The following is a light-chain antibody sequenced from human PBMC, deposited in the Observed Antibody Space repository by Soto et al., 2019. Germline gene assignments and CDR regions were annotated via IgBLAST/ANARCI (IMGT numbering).Light chain of an antibody. Sequence: DIQMTQSPYTLSGSVVDSVIITCRASQTISSWLAWYQQKPGKAPKLLIYQASTLKSGVPSRFSGSGSGTEFTLTISSLQPDDFATYYCQQYNSYSQTFGQGTKVDI. V-gene: IGKV1-5*03. CDR1: QTISSW. CDR2: QAS. J-gene: IGKJ1*01. CDR3: QQYNSYSQT.